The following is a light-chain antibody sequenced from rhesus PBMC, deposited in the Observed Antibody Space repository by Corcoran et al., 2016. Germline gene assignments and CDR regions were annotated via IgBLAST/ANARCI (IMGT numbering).Light chain of an antibody. Sequence: DIQMTQSPSSLSASVGDRVTISCRTSEIVDNYFHWYQQKPVKAPRLLIYKASTLQSGVPSRFSGSGSGRDFTLTISSFQPEDFATYYCQHSYSIPLTFGGGTKVDLK. V-gene: IGKV1-74*01. CDR2: KAS. CDR1: EIVDNY. J-gene: IGKJ4*01. CDR3: QHSYSIPLT.